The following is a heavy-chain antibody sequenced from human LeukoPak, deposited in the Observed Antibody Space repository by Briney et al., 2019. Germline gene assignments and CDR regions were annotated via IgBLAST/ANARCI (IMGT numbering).Heavy chain of an antibody. J-gene: IGHJ4*02. V-gene: IGHV1-18*01. CDR1: GGTFSSYA. Sequence: ASVKVSCKASGGTFSSYAISWVRQAPGQGLEWMGWISAYNGNTKYAQKLQGRVTMTTDTSTSTAYMELRSLISDDTAVYYCARGLYSSRLPNDYWGQGTLVTVSS. CDR2: ISAYNGNT. CDR3: ARGLYSSRLPNDY. D-gene: IGHD6-13*01.